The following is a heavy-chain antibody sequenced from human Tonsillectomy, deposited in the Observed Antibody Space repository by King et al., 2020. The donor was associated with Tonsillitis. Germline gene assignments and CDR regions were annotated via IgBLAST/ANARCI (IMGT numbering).Heavy chain of an antibody. Sequence: VQLVESGGGVVQPGRSLRLSCAASGFALSSYVMHWVRQAPGKGLEWVAFISYDGNHRNYADSVKGRFTISRDSSNNTLSLQMNSLVPEDTAVYYCARDYQQWLVRGLGFWGQGTLVTVSS. J-gene: IGHJ4*02. CDR3: ARDYQQWLVRGLGF. CDR2: ISYDGNHR. CDR1: GFALSSYV. D-gene: IGHD6-19*01. V-gene: IGHV3-30*01.